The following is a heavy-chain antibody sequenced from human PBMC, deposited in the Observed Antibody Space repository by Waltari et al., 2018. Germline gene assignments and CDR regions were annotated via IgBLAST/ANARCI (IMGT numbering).Heavy chain of an antibody. V-gene: IGHV3-30*02. CDR3: AKTLRSNYYYMDV. CDR1: GFTFSSYG. J-gene: IGHJ6*03. D-gene: IGHD3-10*01. Sequence: QVQLVESGGGVVQPGGSLRLSCAAAGFTFSSYGMHWVRQAPGKGLEWVAFIRYDGSNKYYADSVKGRFTISRYNSKNTLYLQMNSLRAEDTAVYYCAKTLRSNYYYMDVWGKGTTVTVSS. CDR2: IRYDGSNK.